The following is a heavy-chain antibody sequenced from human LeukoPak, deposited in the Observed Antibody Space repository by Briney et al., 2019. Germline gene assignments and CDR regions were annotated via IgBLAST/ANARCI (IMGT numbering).Heavy chain of an antibody. CDR1: GFTVSSNY. CDR3: ASTSDYGGNLVCD. Sequence: PGGSLRLSCAASGFTVSSNYMSWVRQAPGKELEWVSVIYSGGSTYYADSVKGRFTISRDNSKNTLYLQMNSLRAEDTAVYYCASTSDYGGNLVCDWGQGTLVTVPS. J-gene: IGHJ4*02. CDR2: IYSGGST. V-gene: IGHV3-53*01. D-gene: IGHD4-23*01.